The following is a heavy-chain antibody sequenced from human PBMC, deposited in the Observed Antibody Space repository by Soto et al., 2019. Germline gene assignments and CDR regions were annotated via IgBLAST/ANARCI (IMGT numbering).Heavy chain of an antibody. J-gene: IGHJ4*02. Sequence: GGSLRLSCAASGFTVSSNYMSWVRQAPGKGLEWVSVIYSGGSTYYADSVKGRFTISRDNSKNTLYLQMNSLRAEDTAVYYCTADLPTPIPQVDHWGQGTLVTVSS. CDR2: IYSGGST. CDR3: TADLPTPIPQVDH. CDR1: GFTVSSNY. D-gene: IGHD2-21*01. V-gene: IGHV3-53*01.